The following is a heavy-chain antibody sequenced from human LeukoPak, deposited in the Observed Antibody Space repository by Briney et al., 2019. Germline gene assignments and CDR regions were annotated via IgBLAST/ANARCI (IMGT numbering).Heavy chain of an antibody. D-gene: IGHD6-13*01. V-gene: IGHV3-73*01. Sequence: GGSLRLSCAASGFTFSGSVMHWVRQASGKGLEWVGRIRSKANSYATAYAASVKGRFTISRDNAKNSLYLQMNSLRAEDTALYYCAKDMLPWSSSWSRGMDVWGQGTTVTVSS. CDR3: AKDMLPWSSSWSRGMDV. CDR1: GFTFSGSV. J-gene: IGHJ6*02. CDR2: IRSKANSYAT.